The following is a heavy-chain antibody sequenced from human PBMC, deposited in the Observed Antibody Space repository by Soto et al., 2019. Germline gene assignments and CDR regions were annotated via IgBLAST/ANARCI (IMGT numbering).Heavy chain of an antibody. CDR2: INHSGST. D-gene: IGHD3-3*01. J-gene: IGHJ6*02. CDR3: ARAPYYDFWSGYPARFGMDV. CDR1: GGSFSGYY. Sequence: SETLSLTCAVYGGSFSGYYWSWIRQPPGKGLEWIGEINHSGSTNYNPSLKSRVTISVDTSKNQFSLKLSSVTAADTAVYYCARAPYYDFWSGYPARFGMDVWGQGTTVTVSS. V-gene: IGHV4-34*01.